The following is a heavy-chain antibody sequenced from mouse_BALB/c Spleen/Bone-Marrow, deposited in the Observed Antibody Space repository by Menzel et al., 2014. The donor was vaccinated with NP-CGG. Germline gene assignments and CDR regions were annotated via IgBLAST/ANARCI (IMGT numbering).Heavy chain of an antibody. J-gene: IGHJ1*01. D-gene: IGHD3-2*02. V-gene: IGHV5-6-5*01. CDR3: ARGGLRYFDV. CDR2: ISSGGST. Sequence: EVQLVESGGGLVKPGGSLKLSCAASGFTFSSYAMSWVRQTTEKRLEWVASISSGGSTYYPDSVKGRFTISRDNARNILYLQMSSLRSEDTAMYYCARGGLRYFDVWGAGTTVTVSS. CDR1: GFTFSSYA.